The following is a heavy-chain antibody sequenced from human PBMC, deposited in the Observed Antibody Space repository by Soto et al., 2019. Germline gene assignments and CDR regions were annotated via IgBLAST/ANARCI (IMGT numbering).Heavy chain of an antibody. D-gene: IGHD3-3*01. V-gene: IGHV3-48*02. Sequence: GGSLRLSCAASGFTFSSYSMNWVRQAPGKGLEWVSYISSSSSTIYYADSVKGRFTISRDNAKNSLYLQMNSLRDEDTAVYYCARGPEAGDITIFGVVTPYYYYGMDVWGQGTTVTVS. J-gene: IGHJ6*02. CDR3: ARGPEAGDITIFGVVTPYYYYGMDV. CDR2: ISSSSSTI. CDR1: GFTFSSYS.